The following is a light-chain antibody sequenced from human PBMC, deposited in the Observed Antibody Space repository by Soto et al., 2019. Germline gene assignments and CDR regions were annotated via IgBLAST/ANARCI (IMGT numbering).Light chain of an antibody. J-gene: IGLJ7*01. CDR2: DNN. V-gene: IGLV1-51*01. Sequence: QSVLTQPPSVSAARGQKVTISCSGSSSNIGNNYVSWYQQLPGTAPKLLIYDNNKRPSGIPDRFSGSKSGTSATLGITGLQTGDEADYYCGTWDSSLSAAVFGGGTQLPVL. CDR3: GTWDSSLSAAV. CDR1: SSNIGNNY.